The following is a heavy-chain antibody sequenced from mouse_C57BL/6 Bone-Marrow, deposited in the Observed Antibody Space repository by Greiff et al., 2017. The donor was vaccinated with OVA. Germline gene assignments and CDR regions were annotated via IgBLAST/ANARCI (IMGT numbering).Heavy chain of an antibody. D-gene: IGHD1-1*01. Sequence: VQLQQSGAELVRPGASVTLSCKASGYTFTDYEMHWVKQTPVHGLEWIGAIDPETGGTAYNQKFTGKAILTADKSASTAYMELRSLTSEDSAVYYCTKGGYYYGSIFAYWGQGTLVTVSA. CDR1: GYTFTDYE. CDR3: TKGGYYYGSIFAY. J-gene: IGHJ3*01. V-gene: IGHV1-15*01. CDR2: IDPETGGT.